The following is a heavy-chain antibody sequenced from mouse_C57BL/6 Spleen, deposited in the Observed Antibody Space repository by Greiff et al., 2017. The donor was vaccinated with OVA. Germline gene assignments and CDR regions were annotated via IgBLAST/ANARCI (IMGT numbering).Heavy chain of an antibody. CDR2: IDPSDSET. CDR1: GYTFTSYW. CDR3: ARSRAYYHY. D-gene: IGHD2-10*01. Sequence: QVQLQQPGAELVRPGSSVKLSCKASGYTFTSYWMHWVKQRPIQGLEWIGNIDPSDSETHYNQKFKDKATLTVDTSSSTAYMQLSSLTSEDSAVYYCARSRAYYHYWGQGTTLTVSS. V-gene: IGHV1-52*01. J-gene: IGHJ2*01.